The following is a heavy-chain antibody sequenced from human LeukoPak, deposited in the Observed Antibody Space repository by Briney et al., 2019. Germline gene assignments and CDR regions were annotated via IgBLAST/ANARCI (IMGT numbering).Heavy chain of an antibody. D-gene: IGHD2-2*01. Sequence: PGGSLRLSCAASGFTFSSYGMHWVRQAPGKGLEWVAFIWYDGSNKYYADSVKGRFTISRDNSKNTLYLQMNSLRAEDTAVYYCAKDNPVGVVPAAIYQWIWGQGTLVTVSS. V-gene: IGHV3-30*02. CDR2: IWYDGSNK. CDR3: AKDNPVGVVPAAIYQWI. CDR1: GFTFSSYG. J-gene: IGHJ4*02.